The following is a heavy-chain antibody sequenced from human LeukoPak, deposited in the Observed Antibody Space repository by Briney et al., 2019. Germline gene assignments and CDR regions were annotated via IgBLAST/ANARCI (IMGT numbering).Heavy chain of an antibody. Sequence: ASVKVSCKASGGTFSSYAISWVRQAPGQGLEWMGGIIPIFGTANYVQKFQGRVTITADESTSTAYMELSSLRSEDTAVYYCARDSGSSGYYYVGWFDPWGQGTLVTVSS. V-gene: IGHV1-69*13. J-gene: IGHJ5*02. CDR3: ARDSGSSGYYYVGWFDP. CDR1: GGTFSSYA. D-gene: IGHD3-22*01. CDR2: IIPIFGTA.